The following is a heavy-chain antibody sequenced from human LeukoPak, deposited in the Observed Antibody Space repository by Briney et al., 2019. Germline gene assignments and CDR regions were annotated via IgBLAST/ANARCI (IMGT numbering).Heavy chain of an antibody. Sequence: GGSLRLSCAASGFTFSSYSMNWVRQAPGKGLEWDSCISSSSSYIYYADSVKGRFTISRDNAKNSLYLQMNSLRAEDTAVYYCARDVLGYCSSTSCYDPFPFDYWGQGTLVTVSS. CDR2: ISSSSSYI. CDR1: GFTFSSYS. D-gene: IGHD2-2*01. CDR3: ARDVLGYCSSTSCYDPFPFDY. V-gene: IGHV3-21*01. J-gene: IGHJ4*02.